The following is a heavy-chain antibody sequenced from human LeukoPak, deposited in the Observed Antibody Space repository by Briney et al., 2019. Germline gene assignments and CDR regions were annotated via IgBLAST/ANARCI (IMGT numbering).Heavy chain of an antibody. Sequence: PSQTLSLTCTVSGGSISSGSYYWSWIRQPAGKGLEWIGRIYYSGSTNYNPSLKSRVTISVDTSNNQFSLRLSSVTAADTAVYYCARLLKVAGTNRVDYFDYWGQGTLVTVSS. D-gene: IGHD6-19*01. V-gene: IGHV4-61*02. J-gene: IGHJ4*02. CDR2: IYYSGST. CDR3: ARLLKVAGTNRVDYFDY. CDR1: GGSISSGSYY.